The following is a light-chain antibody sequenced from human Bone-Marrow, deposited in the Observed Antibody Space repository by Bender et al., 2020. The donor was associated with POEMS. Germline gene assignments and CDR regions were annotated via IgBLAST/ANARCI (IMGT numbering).Light chain of an antibody. CDR1: GSDVGGYKY. V-gene: IGLV2-14*03. CDR2: DVS. CDR3: SSYTSSTTLV. J-gene: IGLJ1*01. Sequence: QSALTQPASVSGSPGQSITISCTETGSDVGGYKYVSWYQQYPGKAPKLMIYDVSSRPSGVSNRFSGSKSGKTASLTISGLQAEDEADYYCSSYTSSTTLVFGTGTKVTVL.